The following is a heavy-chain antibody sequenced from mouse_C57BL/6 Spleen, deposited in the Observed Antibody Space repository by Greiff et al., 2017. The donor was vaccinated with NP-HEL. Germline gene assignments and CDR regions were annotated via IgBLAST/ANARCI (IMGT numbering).Heavy chain of an antibody. CDR3: AICDGYSCRDWYFDV. CDR2: IHPSDSDT. CDR1: GYTFTSYW. Sequence: QVQLKQPGAELVKPGASVKVSCKASGYTFTSYWMHWVKQRPGQGLEWIGRIHPSDSDTNYNQKFKGKATLTVDKSSSTAYMQLSSLTSEDSAVYYCAICDGYSCRDWYFDVWGTGTTVTVSS. J-gene: IGHJ1*03. D-gene: IGHD2-3*01. V-gene: IGHV1-74*01.